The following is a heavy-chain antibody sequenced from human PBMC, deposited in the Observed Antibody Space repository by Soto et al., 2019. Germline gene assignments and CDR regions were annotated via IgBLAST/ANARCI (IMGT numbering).Heavy chain of an antibody. D-gene: IGHD1-26*01. CDR2: IKHDGSEK. J-gene: IGHJ4*02. Sequence: EVQLVESGGGLVHLGGSRRLSCAASGFTFSSYWMTWVRQAPGKGLEWVANIKHDGSEKYYVDSVKGRFTISRDKARNSVFLEMKSLRAEDTAVYSCVRDRSGSYLEGFDYWGQGTLVTVSS. CDR3: VRDRSGSYLEGFDY. CDR1: GFTFSSYW. V-gene: IGHV3-7*01.